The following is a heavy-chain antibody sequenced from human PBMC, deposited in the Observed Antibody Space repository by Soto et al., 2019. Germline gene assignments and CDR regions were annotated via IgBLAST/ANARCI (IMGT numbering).Heavy chain of an antibody. CDR1: GITFSKAW. D-gene: IGHD4-17*01. J-gene: IGHJ6*02. V-gene: IGHV3-15*01. CDR3: TTNFYSDHGMDV. CDR2: INSRSDGGTT. Sequence: EVQLVESGGGLVKPGGSLRLSCAASGITFSKAWMNWVRQSPGKGLEWVGRINSRSDGGTTDYAAPVKGRFTISRDDSNDTLWLQMNSLKTEDTAVYYCTTNFYSDHGMDVWGQGTTVTVSS.